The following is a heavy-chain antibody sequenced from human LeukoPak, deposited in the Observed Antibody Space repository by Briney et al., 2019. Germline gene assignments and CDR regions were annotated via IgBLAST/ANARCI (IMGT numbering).Heavy chain of an antibody. CDR3: ARETKKKNAFDI. V-gene: IGHV4-59*01. CDR1: GGSISSYY. J-gene: IGHJ3*02. CDR2: IYYSGST. Sequence: SETLSLTCTVSGGSISSYYWSWIRQPPGKGLEWIGYIYYSGSTNYNPSLKSRVTISVDTSKNQFSLKLSSVTAADTAVYYCARETKKKNAFDIWGQGTMVTVSS.